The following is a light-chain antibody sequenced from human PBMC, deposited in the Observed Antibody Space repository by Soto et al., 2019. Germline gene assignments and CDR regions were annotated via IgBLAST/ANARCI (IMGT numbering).Light chain of an antibody. CDR3: QTWGTGIVV. CDR2: LNSDGSH. V-gene: IGLV4-69*01. Sequence: QAVVTQSPSASASLGASVKLTCTPSSGHSSYAIAWHQQQPEKGPRYLMKLNSDGSHSKGDGIPDRFSGSSSGAERYLTISSLQSEDEADYYCQTWGTGIVVFGGGTKLTVL. CDR1: SGHSSYA. J-gene: IGLJ2*01.